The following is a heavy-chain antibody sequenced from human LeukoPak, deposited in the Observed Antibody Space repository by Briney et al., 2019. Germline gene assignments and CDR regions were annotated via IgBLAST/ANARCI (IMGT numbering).Heavy chain of an antibody. CDR2: ISSSGSTI. CDR3: ARDKDMVRGIWDYYFGMDV. V-gene: IGHV3-48*03. J-gene: IGHJ6*02. Sequence: GGSLRLSCAASGFTLSSYEMNWVRQAPGKGLEWVSYISSSGSTIYYADSVKGRFIISRDNAKNSLYLQMNSLRAEDTAVYYCARDKDMVRGIWDYYFGMDVWGQGTTVTVSS. D-gene: IGHD3-10*01. CDR1: GFTLSSYE.